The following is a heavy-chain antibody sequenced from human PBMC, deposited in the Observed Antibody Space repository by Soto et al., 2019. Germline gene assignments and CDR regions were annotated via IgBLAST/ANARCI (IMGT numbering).Heavy chain of an antibody. CDR1: GYTFTTYA. D-gene: IGHD3-9*01. CDR3: ARGIWPDILTGDPNGTQEYYYYYGMDV. V-gene: IGHV1-8*02. Sequence: GASVKVSCKASGYTFTTYAVHWVRQAPGQRLEWMGWINPNSGNTGYAQKFQGRVTMTRNTSISTAYMELSSLRSEDTAVYYCARGIWPDILTGDPNGTQEYYYYYGMDVSGQGTTVTVSS. CDR2: INPNSGNT. J-gene: IGHJ6*02.